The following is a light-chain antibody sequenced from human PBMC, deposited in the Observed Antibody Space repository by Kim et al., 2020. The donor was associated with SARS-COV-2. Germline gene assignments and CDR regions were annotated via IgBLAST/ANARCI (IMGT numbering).Light chain of an antibody. Sequence: ASVGDRVTFSCRASRSISRWLAWYQHRPGKAPKVLIYDASSLKSGVPSRFSGSGSGTEFTLTISSLQPDDFATYFCQQYDTYPYTFGQGTKLEI. J-gene: IGKJ2*01. V-gene: IGKV1-5*01. CDR1: RSISRW. CDR3: QQYDTYPYT. CDR2: DAS.